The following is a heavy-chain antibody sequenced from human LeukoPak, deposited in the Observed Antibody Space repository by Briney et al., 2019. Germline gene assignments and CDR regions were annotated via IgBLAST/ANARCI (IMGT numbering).Heavy chain of an antibody. V-gene: IGHV4-34*01. Sequence: SETLSLTCAVYGGSLIDSYWSWIRQPPGKGLERIGEINHSGSTSYNASLKSRVTISVDTSKNQFSLRLNSVTAADTAMYYCAGRYTGNYYRKYWGQGTLVTVSS. CDR3: AGRYTGNYYRKY. D-gene: IGHD1-26*01. CDR1: GGSLIDSY. CDR2: INHSGST. J-gene: IGHJ4*02.